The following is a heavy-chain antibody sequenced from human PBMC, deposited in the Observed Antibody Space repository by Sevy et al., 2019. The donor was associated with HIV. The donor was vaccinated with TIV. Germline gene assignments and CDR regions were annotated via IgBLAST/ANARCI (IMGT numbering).Heavy chain of an antibody. CDR2: ISYDGSNK. CDR1: GFTFSSYA. CDR3: ARGLLGGAAPLHFDY. J-gene: IGHJ4*02. V-gene: IGHV3-30-3*01. D-gene: IGHD6-6*01. Sequence: GGSLRLSCAASGFTFSSYAMHWVRQAPGKGLEWVAVISYDGSNKYYADSVKGRFTIPRDNSKNTLYRQMNSLGAEDTAVYYCARGLLGGAAPLHFDYWGQGTLVTVSS.